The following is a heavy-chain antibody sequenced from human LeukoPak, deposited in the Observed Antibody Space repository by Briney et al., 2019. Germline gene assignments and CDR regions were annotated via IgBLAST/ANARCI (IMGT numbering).Heavy chain of an antibody. D-gene: IGHD3-22*01. J-gene: IGHJ4*02. Sequence: ASVTVSCKASGYTFTIYAMHWVRQAPGQRLEWMGWINAGNGNTKYSQKFQGRVTITRDTSASTAYMELSSLRSEDTAVYYCARDQYGGIYYYDSSGYLPYYWGQGTLVTVSS. CDR1: GYTFTIYA. CDR2: INAGNGNT. V-gene: IGHV1-3*01. CDR3: ARDQYGGIYYYDSSGYLPYY.